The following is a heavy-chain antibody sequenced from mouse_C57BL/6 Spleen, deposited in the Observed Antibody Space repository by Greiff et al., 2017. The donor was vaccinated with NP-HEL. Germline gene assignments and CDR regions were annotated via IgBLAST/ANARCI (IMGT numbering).Heavy chain of an antibody. CDR3: AEEGNYYGSSFDY. CDR2: IWSDGGT. D-gene: IGHD1-1*01. CDR1: GFSLTSYG. Sequence: VQREQSGPGLVAPSQSLSITCNASGFSLTSYGVRWVRQPPGKGLEWLGVIWSDGGTNYHSALISRLSISKDNSTSQVFLKLNSLQTDDTATYYCAEEGNYYGSSFDYWGQGTTLTVSS. V-gene: IGHV2-3*01. J-gene: IGHJ2*01.